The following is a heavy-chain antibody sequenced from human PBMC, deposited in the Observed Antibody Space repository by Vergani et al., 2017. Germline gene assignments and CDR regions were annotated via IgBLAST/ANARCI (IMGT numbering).Heavy chain of an antibody. CDR1: GGTFSSYA. V-gene: IGHV1-69*01. Sequence: QVQLVQSGAEVKKPGSSVKVSCKASGGTFSSYAISWVRQAPGQGLEWMGGIIPIFGTANYAQKFQGRVTITADESTSTGYMELSSLRSEDTAVYYCSGLRYCSSTSCYTGDAFDIWGQGTMVTVSS. D-gene: IGHD2-2*02. CDR2: IIPIFGTA. CDR3: SGLRYCSSTSCYTGDAFDI. J-gene: IGHJ3*02.